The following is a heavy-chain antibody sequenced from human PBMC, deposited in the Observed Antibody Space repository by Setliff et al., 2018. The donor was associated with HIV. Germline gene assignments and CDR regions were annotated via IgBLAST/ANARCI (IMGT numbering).Heavy chain of an antibody. CDR3: ARESPLNYYDSSGYYYVGNYYGMDV. J-gene: IGHJ6*02. D-gene: IGHD3-22*01. Sequence: SETLSLTCTVSGGSISSYYWSWIRQPPGKGLEWIGSIYHSGSTNYNPSLKSRVTISVDTSKNQFSLKLSSVTAADTAVYYCARESPLNYYDSSGYYYVGNYYGMDVWGQGTTVTVSS. V-gene: IGHV4-59*01. CDR1: GGSISSYY. CDR2: IYHSGST.